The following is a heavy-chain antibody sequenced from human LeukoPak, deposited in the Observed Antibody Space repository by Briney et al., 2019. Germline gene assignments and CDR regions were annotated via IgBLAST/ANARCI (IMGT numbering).Heavy chain of an antibody. CDR1: GSSISSGGYS. V-gene: IGHV4-30-2*01. CDR2: IYHSGST. Sequence: PSETLSLTCAVSGSSISSGGYSWSWIRQPPGKGLEWIGYIYHSGSTYYNPSLKSRVTISVDRSKNHFSLRLSSVTAADTAVYYCARARSDSSAFFDYWGQGTQVTVST. CDR3: ARARSDSSAFFDY. J-gene: IGHJ4*02. D-gene: IGHD6-6*01.